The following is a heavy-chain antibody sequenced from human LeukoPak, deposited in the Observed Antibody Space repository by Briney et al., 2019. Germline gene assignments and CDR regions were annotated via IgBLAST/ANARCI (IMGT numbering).Heavy chain of an antibody. D-gene: IGHD2-15*01. CDR3: ASEIFRGYCSGGSCNDAFDI. Sequence: SETLSLTCTVSGGSISSSSYYWGWIRQPPGKGLEWIGSIYYSGSTYYNPSLKSRVTISVDTSKNQFSLKLSSVTAADTAVYYCASEIFRGYCSGGSCNDAFDIWGQGTMVTVSS. CDR1: GGSISSSSYY. J-gene: IGHJ3*02. CDR2: IYYSGST. V-gene: IGHV4-39*07.